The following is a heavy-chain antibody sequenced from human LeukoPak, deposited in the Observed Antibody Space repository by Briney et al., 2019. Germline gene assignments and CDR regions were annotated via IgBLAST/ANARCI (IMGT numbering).Heavy chain of an antibody. CDR3: ARCTASCYANAFDV. Sequence: SGGSLRLSCATSGFTFNNNAMSWVHQAPAKGLDWVAAINGGGDATEYADSVKGRFTISRDNSKNTLYLQVNSLRPDDTAVYYCARCTASCYANAFDVWGQGTLLTVSS. CDR1: GFTFNNNA. D-gene: IGHD2-2*01. J-gene: IGHJ3*01. CDR2: INGGGDAT. V-gene: IGHV3-23*01.